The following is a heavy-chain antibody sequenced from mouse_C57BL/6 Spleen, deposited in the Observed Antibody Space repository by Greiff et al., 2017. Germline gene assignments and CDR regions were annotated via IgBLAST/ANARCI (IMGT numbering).Heavy chain of an antibody. CDR2: IDPSDSYT. D-gene: IGHD2-4*01. J-gene: IGHJ2*01. CDR3: ARSGYDHDRDYFDY. CDR1: GYTFTSYW. V-gene: IGHV1-59*01. Sequence: VQLQQPGAELVRPGTSVKLSCKASGYTFTSYWMHWVKQRPGQGLEWIGVIDPSDSYTNYNQKFKGKATLTVDTSSSTAYMQLSSLTSEDSAVYYCARSGYDHDRDYFDYWGQGTTLTVSS.